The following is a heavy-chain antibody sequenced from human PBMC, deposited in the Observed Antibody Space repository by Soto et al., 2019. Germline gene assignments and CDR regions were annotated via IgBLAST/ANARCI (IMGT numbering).Heavy chain of an antibody. J-gene: IGHJ4*02. Sequence: ASVKVSCKASGYTFTGYYMHWVRQAPGQGLEWMGWINPNSGGTNYAQKFQGWVTMTRDTSISTAYMELSRLRSDDTAVYYCARAMVELELPYFFDYWGQGTLVTVSS. V-gene: IGHV1-2*04. CDR3: ARAMVELELPYFFDY. CDR2: INPNSGGT. CDR1: GYTFTGYY. D-gene: IGHD1-7*01.